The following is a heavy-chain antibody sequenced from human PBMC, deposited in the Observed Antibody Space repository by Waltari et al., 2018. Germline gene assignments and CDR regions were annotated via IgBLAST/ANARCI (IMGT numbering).Heavy chain of an antibody. CDR1: GYSISSGYY. CDR2: IYHSGSP. Sequence: QVQLQESGPGLVKPSETLSLTCAVSGYSISSGYYWGWIRQPPGKGLEWIGSIYHSGSPYYNPSLRSRVTISVDTSKNQFSLKLSSVTAADTAVYYCARVGVRYFDWLPEYNWFDPWGQGTLVTVSS. J-gene: IGHJ5*02. CDR3: ARVGVRYFDWLPEYNWFDP. D-gene: IGHD3-9*01. V-gene: IGHV4-38-2*01.